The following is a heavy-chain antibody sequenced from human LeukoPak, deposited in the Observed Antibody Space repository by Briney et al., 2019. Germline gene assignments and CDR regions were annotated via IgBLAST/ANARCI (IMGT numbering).Heavy chain of an antibody. Sequence: ASVKVSCKASGYTFTGYYMHCVRQAPGQGLKWVGRINPNSGGTNYAQKFQGRVNMTRDTSISTAYMELSRLRSDDTAVYFFLRLKTAYDILTGYFDYWGQGTLVTVSS. CDR1: GYTFTGYY. V-gene: IGHV1-2*06. CDR2: INPNSGGT. D-gene: IGHD3-9*01. J-gene: IGHJ4*02. CDR3: LRLKTAYDILTGYFDY.